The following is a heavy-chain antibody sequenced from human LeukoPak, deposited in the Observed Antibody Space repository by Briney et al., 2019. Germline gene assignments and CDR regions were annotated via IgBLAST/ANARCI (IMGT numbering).Heavy chain of an antibody. D-gene: IGHD3-10*01. CDR2: IRYDGSNK. J-gene: IGHJ3*02. Sequence: GGSLRLSCAASGFTFSSYGMHWVRQAPGKGLEWVAFIRYDGSNKYYADSVKGRFTISRDNSKNTLYLQMNSLRAEDTAVYYCAKDSPPTELWFGELAGAFDIRGQGTMVTVSS. V-gene: IGHV3-30*02. CDR3: AKDSPPTELWFGELAGAFDI. CDR1: GFTFSSYG.